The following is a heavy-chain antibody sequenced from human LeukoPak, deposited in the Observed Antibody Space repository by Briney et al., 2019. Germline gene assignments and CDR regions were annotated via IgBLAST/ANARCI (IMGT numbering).Heavy chain of an antibody. D-gene: IGHD2-15*01. V-gene: IGHV1-69*13. Sequence: SVKVSCKASGGTFSSYAINWVRQAPGQGLKWMGGIIPIFGTANYAQRFQGRVTITADEYTSTAYMELSSLRSEDTAVYYCAIGCSGGSCYSDWFDPWGQGTLVTVSS. CDR2: IIPIFGTA. CDR3: AIGCSGGSCYSDWFDP. J-gene: IGHJ5*02. CDR1: GGTFSSYA.